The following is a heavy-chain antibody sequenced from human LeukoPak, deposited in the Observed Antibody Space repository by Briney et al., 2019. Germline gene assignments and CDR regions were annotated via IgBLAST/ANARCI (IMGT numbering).Heavy chain of an antibody. Sequence: GGSLRLSCAASGFTLSDYYMSWIRQAPGKGLEWVSYISSSGSTIYYADSVKGRFTISRDNAKNSLYLQMNSLRAEDTAVYYCASLSYCSGGSCHLGSRRVGAFDIWGQGTMVTVSS. CDR1: GFTLSDYY. V-gene: IGHV3-11*04. CDR3: ASLSYCSGGSCHLGSRRVGAFDI. CDR2: ISSSGSTI. D-gene: IGHD2-15*01. J-gene: IGHJ3*02.